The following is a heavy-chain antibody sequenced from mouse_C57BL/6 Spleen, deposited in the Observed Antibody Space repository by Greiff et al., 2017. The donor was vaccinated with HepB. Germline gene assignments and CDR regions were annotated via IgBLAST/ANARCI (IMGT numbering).Heavy chain of an antibody. Sequence: QVQLQQSGPGLVQPSQSLSITCTVSGFSLTSYGVHWVRQSPGKGLEWLGVIWRGGSTDYNAACMSRLSITTDNSKSQVFFKMNSLQADDTAIDYCGKYDYGFLLHVWGTGTTVTVSS. D-gene: IGHD2-4*01. CDR3: GKYDYGFLLHV. CDR1: GFSLTSYG. CDR2: IWRGGST. J-gene: IGHJ1*03. V-gene: IGHV2-5*01.